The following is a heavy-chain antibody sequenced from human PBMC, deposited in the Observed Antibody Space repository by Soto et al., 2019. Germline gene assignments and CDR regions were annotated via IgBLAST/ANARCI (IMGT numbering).Heavy chain of an antibody. J-gene: IGHJ6*02. Sequence: SVKVSCKASGGTFSSYAISWVRQAPGQGLEWMGGIIPIFGTANYAQKFQGRVTITADESTSTAYMELSSLRSEDTAVYYCASTMIVVVTRRGAYYYYYGMDVWGQGTTVTVSS. V-gene: IGHV1-69*13. CDR3: ASTMIVVVTRRGAYYYYYGMDV. CDR1: GGTFSSYA. D-gene: IGHD3-22*01. CDR2: IIPIFGTA.